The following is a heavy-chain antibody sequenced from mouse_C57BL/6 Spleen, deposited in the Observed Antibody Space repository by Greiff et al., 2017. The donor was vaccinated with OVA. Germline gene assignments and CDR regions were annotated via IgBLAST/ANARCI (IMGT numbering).Heavy chain of an antibody. CDR1: GYTFTSYW. V-gene: IGHV1-52*01. CDR2: IDPSDSET. J-gene: IGHJ4*01. CDR3: ARGGGPYYSGAMDY. D-gene: IGHD1-1*01. Sequence: QVQLQQPGAELVRPGSSVKLSCKASGYTFTSYWMHWVKQRPIQGLEWIGNIDPSDSETHYNQKFKDKATLTVDKSSSTAYMQLSSLTSEDSAVYYCARGGGPYYSGAMDYWGQGTSATVSS.